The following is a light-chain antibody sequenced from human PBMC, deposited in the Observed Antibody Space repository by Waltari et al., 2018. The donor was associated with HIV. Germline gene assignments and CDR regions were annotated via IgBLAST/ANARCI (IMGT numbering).Light chain of an antibody. CDR2: GKN. V-gene: IGLV3-19*01. CDR3: NSRDSSDTHVV. CDR1: SLRSYY. J-gene: IGLJ2*01. Sequence: SSELTQDPAVSVALGQTVRITCQGNSLRSYYASWYQQKPGQAPVLVIYGKNNRPSGIPHRFSGSSSGNTASLTITGTQAEDEADYYCNSRDSSDTHVVFGGGTKLTVL.